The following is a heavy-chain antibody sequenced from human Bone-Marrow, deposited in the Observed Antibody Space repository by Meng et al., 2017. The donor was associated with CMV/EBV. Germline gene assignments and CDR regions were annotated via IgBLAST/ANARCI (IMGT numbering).Heavy chain of an antibody. CDR2: ISYDEVDK. CDR3: ARDAATVGNHPPDY. V-gene: IGHV3-30*04. CDR1: GFPFNAYT. J-gene: IGHJ4*02. Sequence: GESLKISCAASGFPFNAYTFHWVRQAPGKGLEWVTVISYDEVDKYYADSVKGRVTISRDNSKNSLYLQMNNLTAEETVLYSCARDAATVGNHPPDYWGQGTLVTVSS. D-gene: IGHD4-23*01.